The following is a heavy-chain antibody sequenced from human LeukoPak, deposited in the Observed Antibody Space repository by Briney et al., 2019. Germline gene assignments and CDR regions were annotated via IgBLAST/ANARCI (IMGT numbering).Heavy chain of an antibody. V-gene: IGHV4-61*02. D-gene: IGHD2-21*02. J-gene: IGHJ4*02. Sequence: SPSETLSLTCTVSGGSISSGSYYWSWIRQPAGKGLEWIGRIYTSGSTNYNPSLKSRVTISVDTSKNQFSLKLSSVTAADTAVYYCARERRVTEPFDYWGQGTLVTVSS. CDR2: IYTSGST. CDR3: ARERRVTEPFDY. CDR1: GGSISSGSYY.